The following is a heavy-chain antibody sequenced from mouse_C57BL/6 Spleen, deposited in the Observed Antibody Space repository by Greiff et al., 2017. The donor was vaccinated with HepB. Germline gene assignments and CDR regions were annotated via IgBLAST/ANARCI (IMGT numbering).Heavy chain of an antibody. CDR3: ARSGGLRQRSLAY. D-gene: IGHD2-4*01. Sequence: VHVKQSGPELVKPGASVKISCKASGYSFTDYNMNWVKQSNGKSLEWIGVINPNYGTTSYNQKFKGKATLTVDQSSSTAYMQLNSLTSEDSAVYYCARSGGLRQRSLAYWGQGTLVTVSA. CDR2: INPNYGTT. CDR1: GYSFTDYN. V-gene: IGHV1-39*01. J-gene: IGHJ3*01.